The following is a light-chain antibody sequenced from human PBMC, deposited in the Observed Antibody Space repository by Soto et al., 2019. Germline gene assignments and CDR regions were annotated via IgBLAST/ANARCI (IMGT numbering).Light chain of an antibody. V-gene: IGLV2-11*01. J-gene: IGLJ1*01. CDR2: DVS. Sequence: QSALTQPRSVSGSPGQSVTISCTGTSSDVGGYNYVSWYQQHPGKAPKVMIYDVSERPSGVPDRFSGSKSGNTASLTISGLPAEDDADYCCCSSAGRPGYVLGTGTKVTVL. CDR3: CSSAGRPGYV. CDR1: SSDVGGYNY.